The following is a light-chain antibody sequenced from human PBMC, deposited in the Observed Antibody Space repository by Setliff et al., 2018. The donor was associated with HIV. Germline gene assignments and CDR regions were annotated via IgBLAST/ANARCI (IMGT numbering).Light chain of an antibody. CDR3: QQCDNWAART. CDR1: QSIRTN. CDR2: GAS. J-gene: IGKJ1*01. V-gene: IGKV3-15*01. Sequence: EIVMTQSPATLSVSPGERATLSCRASQSIRTNLAWYQQKPGQAPRLLIYGASTRATGIPARFSGSGSGTEFTLTISSLQSEDFAIYHCQQCDNWAARTFGQGT.